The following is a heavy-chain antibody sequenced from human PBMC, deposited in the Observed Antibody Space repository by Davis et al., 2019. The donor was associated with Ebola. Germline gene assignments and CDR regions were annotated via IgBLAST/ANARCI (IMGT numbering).Heavy chain of an antibody. CDR2: ISGSGGST. Sequence: GESLKISCAASGFTFSSYAMSWVRQAPGKGLEWVSAISGSGGSTYYADSVKGRFTISRDNSKNTLYLQMNSLRAEDTAVYYCARAGYDIQGMDYWGQGTLVTVSS. D-gene: IGHD3-9*01. CDR3: ARAGYDIQGMDY. V-gene: IGHV3-23*01. CDR1: GFTFSSYA. J-gene: IGHJ4*02.